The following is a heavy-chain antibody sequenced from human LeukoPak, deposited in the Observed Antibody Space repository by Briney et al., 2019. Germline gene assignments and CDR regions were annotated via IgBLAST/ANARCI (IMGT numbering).Heavy chain of an antibody. V-gene: IGHV3-13*01. CDR3: ARGPERRPFYYYYYGMDV. CDR2: ISTAGDT. CDR1: GFTFSSYD. D-gene: IGHD1-1*01. Sequence: GGSLRLSCAASGFTFSSYDMHWVRQATGKGLEWVSAISTAGDTYYPGSVKGRFTISRENAKNSLYLQMNSLRAGDTAVYYCARGPERRPFYYYYYGMDVWGQGTTVTVSS. J-gene: IGHJ6*02.